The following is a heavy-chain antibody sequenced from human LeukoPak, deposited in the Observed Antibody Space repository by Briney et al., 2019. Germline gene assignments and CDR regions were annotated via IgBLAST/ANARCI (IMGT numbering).Heavy chain of an antibody. J-gene: IGHJ6*02. Sequence: ASVKVSCKASGYTFTGYYIHWVRQAPGQGLEWMGWINPNSGGTNYAQKFQGRVTMTRDTSISTAYMELSRPRSDDTAVYYCARDHWVEGVFVRSGYFSSSYYYGLDVWGQGTTVTVSS. CDR1: GYTFTGYY. CDR3: ARDHWVEGVFVRSGYFSSSYYYGLDV. CDR2: INPNSGGT. D-gene: IGHD3-3*01. V-gene: IGHV1-2*02.